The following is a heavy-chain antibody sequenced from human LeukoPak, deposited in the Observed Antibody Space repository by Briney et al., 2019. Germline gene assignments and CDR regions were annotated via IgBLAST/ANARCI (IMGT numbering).Heavy chain of an antibody. V-gene: IGHV3-23*01. D-gene: IGHD6-19*01. CDR2: ISGSGGST. Sequence: PGGSLRLSCAASGFTFSSYAMSWVRQAPGKGLEWVSVISGSGGSTYYADSVKGRFTISRDNSKNTLYLQMNSLRAEDTAVYYCGIREGIAVAEGFDPWGQGTLVTVSS. CDR3: GIREGIAVAEGFDP. J-gene: IGHJ5*02. CDR1: GFTFSSYA.